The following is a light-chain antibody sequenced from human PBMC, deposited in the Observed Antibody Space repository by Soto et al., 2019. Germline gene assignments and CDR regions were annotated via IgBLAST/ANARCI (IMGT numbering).Light chain of an antibody. CDR3: QQYNSWSGFT. CDR2: EAS. J-gene: IGKJ3*01. Sequence: DIQMTQSPSTLSASVGDRVIITCRASQNIKRWLAWYQQKPGKALNLLIYEASSLESGVPSRFSGSESGTEFTLTISSLQPDDFATYYCQQYNSWSGFTFGPGTKVDI. CDR1: QNIKRW. V-gene: IGKV1-5*03.